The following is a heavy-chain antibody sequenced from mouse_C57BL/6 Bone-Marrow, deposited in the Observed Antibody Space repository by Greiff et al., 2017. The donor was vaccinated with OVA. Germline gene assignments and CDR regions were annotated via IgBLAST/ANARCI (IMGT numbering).Heavy chain of an antibody. Sequence: QVQLQQPGAELVRPGTSVKLSCKASGYTFTSYWMHWVKQRPGQGLEWIGVIDPSDSYTNYNQKFKGKATLTVDTSSSTAYMQLSSLTSEDSAVYYCARGGYDYDVTWFAYWGQGTLVTVSA. D-gene: IGHD2-4*01. CDR1: GYTFTSYW. CDR2: IDPSDSYT. J-gene: IGHJ3*01. CDR3: ARGGYDYDVTWFAY. V-gene: IGHV1-59*01.